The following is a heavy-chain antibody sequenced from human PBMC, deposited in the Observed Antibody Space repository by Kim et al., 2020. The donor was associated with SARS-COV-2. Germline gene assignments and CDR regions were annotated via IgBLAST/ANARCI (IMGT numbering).Heavy chain of an antibody. CDR3: ARRDCSSTSCYFDY. J-gene: IGHJ4*02. Sequence: SPAHKSRVTMSVDTSKNQFSLKLSSVTAADTAVYYCARRDCSSTSCYFDYWGQGTLVTVSS. D-gene: IGHD2-2*01. V-gene: IGHV4-4*07.